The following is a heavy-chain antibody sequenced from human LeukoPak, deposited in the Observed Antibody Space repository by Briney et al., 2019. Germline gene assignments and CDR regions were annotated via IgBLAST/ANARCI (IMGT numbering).Heavy chain of an antibody. Sequence: GGSLRLSCAASGFTFSSYAMSWVRQAPGKGLELVSAIGGSGGSTYYADSVKGRFTIARDNSENTLYLQMNSPRAEDTAVYYCAKFLNGGSGWGWGQGTLVNVSS. CDR2: IGGSGGST. J-gene: IGHJ4*02. D-gene: IGHD3-10*01. CDR1: GFTFSSYA. CDR3: AKFLNGGSGWG. V-gene: IGHV3-23*01.